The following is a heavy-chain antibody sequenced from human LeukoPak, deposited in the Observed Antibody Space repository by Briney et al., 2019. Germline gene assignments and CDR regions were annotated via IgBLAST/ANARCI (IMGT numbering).Heavy chain of an antibody. V-gene: IGHV3-21*01. CDR2: ISSSSSYI. CDR3: ARDMPDYDYVWGSYRPFDY. Sequence: GGSLRLXCAASGFTFSSYSMNWVRQAPGKGLEWVSSISSSSSYIYYADSVKGRFTISRDNAKNSLYLQMNSLRAEDTAVYYCARDMPDYDYVWGSYRPFDYWGQGTLVTVSS. CDR1: GFTFSSYS. J-gene: IGHJ4*02. D-gene: IGHD3-16*02.